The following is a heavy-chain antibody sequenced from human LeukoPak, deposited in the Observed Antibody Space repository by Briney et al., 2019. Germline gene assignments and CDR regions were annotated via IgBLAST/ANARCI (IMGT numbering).Heavy chain of an antibody. CDR2: INPNSGGT. CDR3: ARERVSYYYYYYMDV. V-gene: IGHV1-2*02. Sequence: ASVKVSCKASGYTFTSYAMNWVRQAPGQGLEWMGWINPNSGGTNYAQKFQGRVTMTRDTSISTAYMELSRLRSDDTAVYYCARERVSYYYYYYMDVWGKGTTVTVSS. CDR1: GYTFTSYA. J-gene: IGHJ6*03.